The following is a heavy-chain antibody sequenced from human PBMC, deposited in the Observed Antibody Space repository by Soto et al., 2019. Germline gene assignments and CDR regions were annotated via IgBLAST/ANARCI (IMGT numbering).Heavy chain of an antibody. CDR3: AKKVNSGPGSQYFDY. D-gene: IGHD3-10*01. V-gene: IGHV3-23*01. CDR2: FRSGGDDGTT. Sequence: GGSLRLSCAASGFTFSSYSMSWVRQAPGKGLEWVSGFRSGGDDGTTHYADSVKGRFTISRDNSKNTLFLQMDSLRAEDTAIYYCAKKVNSGPGSQYFDYWGQRTLVTVSS. CDR1: GFTFSSYS. J-gene: IGHJ4*02.